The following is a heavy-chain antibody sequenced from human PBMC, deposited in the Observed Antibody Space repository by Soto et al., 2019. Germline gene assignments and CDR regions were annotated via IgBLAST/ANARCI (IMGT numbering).Heavy chain of an antibody. CDR3: ASTYDGGYFQH. Sequence: EVQLVESGGGLVQPGGSLRLSCAASGFTVSSNYMTWVRQAPGKGLEWVSVIYSGGSTYYADSVKVRFTISRDNSKNTVYLQMNSLRAEDTALYYCASTYDGGYFQHWGQGTLFTVSS. CDR1: GFTVSSNY. CDR2: IYSGGST. J-gene: IGHJ1*01. V-gene: IGHV3-66*01. D-gene: IGHD5-12*01.